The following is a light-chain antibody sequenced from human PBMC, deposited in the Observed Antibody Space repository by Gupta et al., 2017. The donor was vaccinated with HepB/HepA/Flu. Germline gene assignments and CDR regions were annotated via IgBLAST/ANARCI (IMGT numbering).Light chain of an antibody. CDR3: QAWDSSTVV. V-gene: IGLV3-1*01. CDR2: QDN. CDR1: KLGDKY. J-gene: IGLJ2*01. Sequence: SYELTQPLSVPVSPGLTASITCSGDKLGDKYACWYQQKPGQSPVLVIYQDNKRPSGIPERFSGSNSGNTATLTISGTQAMDEADYYCQAWDSSTVVFGGGTKLTVL.